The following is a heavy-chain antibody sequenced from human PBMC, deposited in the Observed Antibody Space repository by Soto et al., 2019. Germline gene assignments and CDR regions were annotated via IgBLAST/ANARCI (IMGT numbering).Heavy chain of an antibody. Sequence: QVQLVQSGAEVKKPGASVKVSCKASGYTFTSYYMHWVRQAPGQGLEWMGIINPSGGCTSYAKKFQGRVTMTGDTSTSTVYMELSSLRSEDTAVYYCARVRPGYCSSNSCYGRDDAFDIWGQGTMVTVSS. D-gene: IGHD2-2*01. CDR3: ARVRPGYCSSNSCYGRDDAFDI. CDR1: GYTFTSYY. CDR2: INPSGGCT. V-gene: IGHV1-46*03. J-gene: IGHJ3*02.